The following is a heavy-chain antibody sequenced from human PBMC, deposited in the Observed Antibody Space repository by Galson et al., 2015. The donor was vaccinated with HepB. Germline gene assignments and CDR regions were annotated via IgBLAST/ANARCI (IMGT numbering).Heavy chain of an antibody. D-gene: IGHD3-9*01. Sequence: PALVKPTQTLTLTCTFSGFSLSTSGVGVGWIRQPPGKALEWLALIYWDDDKRYSPSLKSRLTITKDTSKNQVVLTMTNMDPVDTATYYCAHRLRYFDPDAFDIWGQGTMVTVSS. CDR2: IYWDDDK. V-gene: IGHV2-5*02. CDR1: GFSLSTSGVG. CDR3: AHRLRYFDPDAFDI. J-gene: IGHJ3*02.